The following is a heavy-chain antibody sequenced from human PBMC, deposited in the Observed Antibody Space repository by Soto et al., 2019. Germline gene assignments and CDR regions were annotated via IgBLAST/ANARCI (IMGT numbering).Heavy chain of an antibody. D-gene: IGHD1-26*01. Sequence: SQTLSLTCAISGDSVSSNSAAWNWIRQSPSRGLEWLGRTYHRSKWYNDYAVSVKSRITINPDTSKNQFSLQLNSVTPEDTAVYYCARVLVGATGYYYGMDVWGQGTTVTVSS. V-gene: IGHV6-1*01. CDR1: GDSVSSNSAA. J-gene: IGHJ6*02. CDR2: TYHRSKWYN. CDR3: ARVLVGATGYYYGMDV.